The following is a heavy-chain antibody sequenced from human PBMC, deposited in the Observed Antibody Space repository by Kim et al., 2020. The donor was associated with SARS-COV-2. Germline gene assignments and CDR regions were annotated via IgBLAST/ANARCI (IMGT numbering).Heavy chain of an antibody. CDR3: AGRVRGSGSYYIRKPFDY. CDR1: GFTFSSYA. J-gene: IGHJ4*02. Sequence: GGSLRLSCAASGFTFSSYAMSWVRQAPGKGLEWVSAISGSGGSTYYADSVKGRFTISRDNSKNTLYLQMNSLRAEDTAVYYCAGRVRGSGSYYIRKPFDYWGQGTLVTVSS. D-gene: IGHD3-10*01. CDR2: ISGSGGST. V-gene: IGHV3-23*01.